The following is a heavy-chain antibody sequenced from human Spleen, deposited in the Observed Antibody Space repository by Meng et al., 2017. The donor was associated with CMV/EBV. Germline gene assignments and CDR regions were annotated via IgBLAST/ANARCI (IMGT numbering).Heavy chain of an antibody. CDR1: GYTFTGYH. D-gene: IGHD3-22*01. CDR3: ARVSSGYYYMLDY. Sequence: ASVKVSCKASGYTFTGYHMHWVRQAPGQGLEWMGWISAYNGNTNYAQKLQGRVTMTTDTSTSTAYMELRSLRSDDTAVYYCARVSSGYYYMLDYWGQGTRVTVSS. J-gene: IGHJ4*02. V-gene: IGHV1-18*04. CDR2: ISAYNGNT.